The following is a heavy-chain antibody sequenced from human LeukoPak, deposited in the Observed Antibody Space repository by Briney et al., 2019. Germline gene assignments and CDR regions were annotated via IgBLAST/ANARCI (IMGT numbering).Heavy chain of an antibody. CDR2: IYPGDSET. V-gene: IGHV5-51*01. Sequence: GESLKISCKGSGYTFTNYWIGWVRQMPGKGLEWMGIIYPGDSETRYNPSFQGQVTISADKSITTAYLQWSSLQASDTAIYYCARQGLHREQGPNDYWGQGTLVTVSS. CDR3: ARQGLHREQGPNDY. CDR1: GYTFTNYW. J-gene: IGHJ4*02. D-gene: IGHD1-26*01.